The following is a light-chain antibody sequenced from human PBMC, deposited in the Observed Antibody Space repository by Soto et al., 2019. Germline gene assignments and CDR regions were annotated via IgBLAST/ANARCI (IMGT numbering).Light chain of an antibody. V-gene: IGKV1-33*01. J-gene: IGKJ4*01. CDR3: QQYANLVT. CDR1: QDINNF. CDR2: DAS. Sequence: DIQMTQSPSSLSASVGDRVTITCQASQDINNFLNWYQQKPGKAPKLLIFDASNLEVGVPSRFSGSGSGTDFSFTISSLQPEDFATYYCQQYANLVTFGGGTKVEVK.